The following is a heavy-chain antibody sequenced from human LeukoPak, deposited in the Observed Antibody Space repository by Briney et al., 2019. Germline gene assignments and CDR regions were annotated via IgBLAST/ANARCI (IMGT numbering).Heavy chain of an antibody. CDR2: IYTSGST. J-gene: IGHJ6*03. D-gene: IGHD3-16*01. Sequence: SETLSLTCTVSGGSISSYYWSWIRQPAGKGLEWIGRIYTSGSTNYNPSLKSRVTMSVDTSKNQFCLKLSSVTAADTAVYFCARVIRYYYYMDVWGKGTTVTVSS. V-gene: IGHV4-4*07. CDR1: GGSISSYY. CDR3: ARVIRYYYYMDV.